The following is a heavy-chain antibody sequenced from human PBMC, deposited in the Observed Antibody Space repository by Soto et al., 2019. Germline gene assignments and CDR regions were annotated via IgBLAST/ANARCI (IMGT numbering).Heavy chain of an antibody. CDR3: AREEGSYDSSGYYAYYFDY. Sequence: SVKVSCKASGGTFSSYAISWVRQAPGQGLEWMGGIIPIFGTANYAQKFQGRVTITADESTSTAYMELSSLRSEDTAVYYCAREEGSYDSSGYYAYYFDYWGQGTLVTVS. V-gene: IGHV1-69*13. D-gene: IGHD3-22*01. CDR1: GGTFSSYA. J-gene: IGHJ4*02. CDR2: IIPIFGTA.